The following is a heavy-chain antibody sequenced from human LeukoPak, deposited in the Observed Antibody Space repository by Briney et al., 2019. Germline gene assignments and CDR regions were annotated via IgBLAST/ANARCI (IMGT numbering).Heavy chain of an antibody. CDR3: ARDGPYQYGYHDAFDI. V-gene: IGHV3-33*01. J-gene: IGHJ3*02. Sequence: PGRSLRLPCAASGFTFSSHGMHWVRQAPGEGLEWVVVIWYDGNTKSYADSVTGGFTISRDNSKNTLYLQMNSLRAEDTAVYYCARDGPYQYGYHDAFDIWGQGTMVTVSS. CDR1: GFTFSSHG. CDR2: IWYDGNTK. D-gene: IGHD5-18*01.